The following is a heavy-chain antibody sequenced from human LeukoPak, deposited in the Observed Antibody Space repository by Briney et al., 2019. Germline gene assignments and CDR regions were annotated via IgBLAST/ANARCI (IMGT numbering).Heavy chain of an antibody. J-gene: IGHJ4*02. V-gene: IGHV3-74*01. CDR2: INSDGSIT. CDR3: ARNLGLRDDY. CDR1: GFTFSSYW. D-gene: IGHD4-17*01. Sequence: GGSLGLSCAASGFTFSSYWMHWVRQAPGKGLVWVSRINSDGSITSYADSVKGRFTISRDNAKNTLYLQMNSLRAEDMAIYYCARNLGLRDDYWGQGTLVTVSS.